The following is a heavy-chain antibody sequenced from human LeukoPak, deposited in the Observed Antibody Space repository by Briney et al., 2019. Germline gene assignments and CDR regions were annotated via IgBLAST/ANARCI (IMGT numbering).Heavy chain of an antibody. V-gene: IGHV1-8*03. CDR3: ARGGGTMVRGVIIGGSLNWFDP. CDR2: MNPNSGNT. Sequence: ASVKVSCKASGYTFTSYDINWVRQATGQGLEWMGWMNPNSGNTGYAQKFQGRVTITRNTSISTAYMELSSLRSEDTAVYYCARGGGTMVRGVIIGGSLNWFDPWGQGTLVTVSS. D-gene: IGHD3-10*01. J-gene: IGHJ5*02. CDR1: GYTFTSYD.